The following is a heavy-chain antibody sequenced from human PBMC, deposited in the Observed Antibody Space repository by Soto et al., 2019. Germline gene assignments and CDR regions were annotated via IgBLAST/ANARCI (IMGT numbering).Heavy chain of an antibody. D-gene: IGHD5-18*01. CDR1: GGTFSSYA. CDR2: IIPIFGTA. J-gene: IGHJ6*02. CDR3: ARDSPVDTAMVIRYYYYGMDV. V-gene: IGHV1-69*01. Sequence: QVQLVQSGAEVKKPGSSVKVSCKASGGTFSSYAISWVRQAPGQGLEWMGGIIPIFGTANYAQKLQGRVTITADESTSKAYMELSSLRSEDTAVYYCARDSPVDTAMVIRYYYYGMDVWGQGTTVTVSS.